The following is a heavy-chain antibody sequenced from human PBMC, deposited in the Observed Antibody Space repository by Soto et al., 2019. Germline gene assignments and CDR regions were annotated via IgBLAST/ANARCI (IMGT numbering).Heavy chain of an antibody. CDR3: ARESEASDV. V-gene: IGHV3-30*10. CDR2: ISYDGRDK. Sequence: QVQVVESGGGVVQPGRSLRLSCAASGFSFSSYAMHWVRQAPGKGLEWVAGISYDGRDKYYTDSVKGRFTISRDNSKNTLYLQMNSLRVEDTAVYFCARESEASDVWGQGTMVTVSS. CDR1: GFSFSSYA. J-gene: IGHJ3*01.